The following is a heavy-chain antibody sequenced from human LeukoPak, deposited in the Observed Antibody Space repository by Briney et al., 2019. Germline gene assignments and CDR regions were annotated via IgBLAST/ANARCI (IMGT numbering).Heavy chain of an antibody. CDR1: GFTFSSYA. CDR2: ISYDGSNK. Sequence: PGGSLRLSCAASGFTFSSYAMHWVRQAPGKGLEWVAVISYDGSNKYYADSVKGRFTISRDNSKNTLYLQMNSLRAEDTAVYYCARTYSSSSYYFDYWGQGTLVTVSS. J-gene: IGHJ4*02. V-gene: IGHV3-30-3*01. CDR3: ARTYSSSSYYFDY. D-gene: IGHD6-13*01.